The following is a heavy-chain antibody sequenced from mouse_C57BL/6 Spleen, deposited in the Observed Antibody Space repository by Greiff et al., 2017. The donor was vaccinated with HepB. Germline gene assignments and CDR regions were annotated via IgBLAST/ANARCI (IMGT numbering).Heavy chain of an antibody. CDR3: ARPYSNYVDYFDY. Sequence: EVQVVESGGGLVKPGGSLKLSCAASGFTFSSYTMSWVRQTPEKRLEWVATISGGGGNTYYPDSVKGRFTISRDNAKNTLYLQMSSLRSEDTALYYCARPYSNYVDYFDYWGQGTTLTVSS. V-gene: IGHV5-9*01. CDR2: ISGGGGNT. CDR1: GFTFSSYT. D-gene: IGHD2-5*01. J-gene: IGHJ2*01.